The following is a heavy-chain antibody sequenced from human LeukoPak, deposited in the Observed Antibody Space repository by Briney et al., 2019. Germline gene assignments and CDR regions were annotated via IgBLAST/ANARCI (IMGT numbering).Heavy chain of an antibody. J-gene: IGHJ5*02. CDR3: ARTEYCGGDCYSDNWFDP. D-gene: IGHD2-21*02. Sequence: PSETPSLTCTVSGGSISSGGYYWSWIRQHPGKGLEWIGYIYYSGSTYYNPSLKSRVTISVDTSKNQFSLKLSSVTAADTAVYYCARTEYCGGDCYSDNWFDPRGQGTLVTVSS. CDR2: IYYSGST. V-gene: IGHV4-31*03. CDR1: GGSISSGGYY.